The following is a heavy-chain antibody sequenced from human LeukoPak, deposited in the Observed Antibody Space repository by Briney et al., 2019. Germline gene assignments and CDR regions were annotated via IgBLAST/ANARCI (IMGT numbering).Heavy chain of an antibody. D-gene: IGHD1-14*01. CDR1: GYSISSGYY. Sequence: PSETLSLTCTVSGYSISSGYYWGWVRQAPGKGLEWVSSINGSGDKTYYADSVKGRFTISRDNSKNTLYLQMNSLRAEDTAVYYCAKPARTDYADYWGQGTLVTVSS. CDR2: INGSGDKT. J-gene: IGHJ4*02. CDR3: AKPARTDYADY. V-gene: IGHV3-23*01.